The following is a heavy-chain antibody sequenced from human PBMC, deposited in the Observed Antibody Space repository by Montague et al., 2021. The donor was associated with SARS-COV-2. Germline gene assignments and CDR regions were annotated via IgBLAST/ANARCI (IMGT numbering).Heavy chain of an antibody. Sequence: SETLSLTCIVSGSSVRSYYWSWIRQPPGKGLEWIGYIYDSGSTNYNPSLKRRVTISLDTSKNQFSLKLSSVTAADTAVYYCARENTVTTFGGPYYIDSWGQGTLVTV. CDR3: ARENTVTTFGGPYYIDS. CDR2: IYDSGST. J-gene: IGHJ4*02. D-gene: IGHD4-17*01. CDR1: GSSVRSYY. V-gene: IGHV4-59*02.